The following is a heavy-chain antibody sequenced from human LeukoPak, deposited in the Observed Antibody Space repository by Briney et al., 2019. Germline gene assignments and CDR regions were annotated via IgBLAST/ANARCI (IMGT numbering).Heavy chain of an antibody. CDR1: GFTFSSYW. J-gene: IGHJ3*01. CDR2: INRDGSST. D-gene: IGHD5-24*01. V-gene: IGHV3-74*01. CDR3: VRELRDGSSAGGFDL. Sequence: GVSLRLSCAASGFTFSSYWMHWVRQAPGKGLVWVSRINRDGSSTSYADSVKGRLTISRDNAENTLNLQMNSLRAEDTAVYYCVRELRDGSSAGGFDLWGQGTMVTDSS.